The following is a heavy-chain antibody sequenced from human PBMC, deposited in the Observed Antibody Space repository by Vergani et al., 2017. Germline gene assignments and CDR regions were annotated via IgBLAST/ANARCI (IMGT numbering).Heavy chain of an antibody. J-gene: IGHJ4*02. CDR2: ISATGDENT. V-gene: IGHV3-23*04. Sequence: RLVQSGGGLAHPGGSLRLSCAASGLPVSGFAFNTYAMIRVRQAPGRGLEWVSGISATGDENTDYADSVKGRFTISRDNSKSTLFLQMNGLTSEDTAINYCAQCANSVQRRPVYWGQGALVAVSS. D-gene: IGHD5/OR15-5a*01. CDR3: AQCANSVQRRPVY. CDR1: GLPVSGFAFNTYA.